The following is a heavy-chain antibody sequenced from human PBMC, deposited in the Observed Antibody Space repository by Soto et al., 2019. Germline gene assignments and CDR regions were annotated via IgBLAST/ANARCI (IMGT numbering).Heavy chain of an antibody. CDR2: ISAYNGNT. D-gene: IGHD6-13*01. Sequence: ASVKVSCKASGYTFTSYGISWVRQAPGQGLEWMGWISAYNGNTNYAQKLQGRVTMTTDTSTSTAYMELRSLRSDDTAVYYCARDRLLLAAAGLFYYWGQGTLVTVSS. CDR1: GYTFTSYG. J-gene: IGHJ4*02. V-gene: IGHV1-18*01. CDR3: ARDRLLLAAAGLFYY.